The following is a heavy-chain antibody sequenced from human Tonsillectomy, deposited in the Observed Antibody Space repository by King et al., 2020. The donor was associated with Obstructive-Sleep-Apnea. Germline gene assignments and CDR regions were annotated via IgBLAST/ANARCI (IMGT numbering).Heavy chain of an antibody. CDR3: AREVCSTSCYDYYYGMDV. D-gene: IGHD2-2*01. J-gene: IGHJ6*02. CDR2: ISVYNGNR. V-gene: IGHV1-18*04. Sequence: VQLVQSGAEVKKPGASVKVSSKASGYTFTSYSINWVRQAPGQGLEWLGWISVYNGNRNYAQKLQGRVTMTTDTSTSTAYMELRSLTSDDTAVYYCAREVCSTSCYDYYYGMDVWGQGTTVTVSS. CDR1: GYTFTSYS.